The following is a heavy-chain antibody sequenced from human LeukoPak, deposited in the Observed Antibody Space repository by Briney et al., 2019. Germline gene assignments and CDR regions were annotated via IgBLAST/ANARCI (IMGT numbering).Heavy chain of an antibody. CDR1: GFTFDDYA. D-gene: IGHD3-3*01. V-gene: IGHV3-9*01. CDR3: AKAVYDLDAFDI. J-gene: IGHJ3*02. CDR2: ISWNCGSI. Sequence: GRSLRLSCAASGFTFDDYAMHWVRQAPGKGLEWVSGISWNCGSIGHADSVKGRFTISRDNAKNSLYLQMNSLRAEDTALYYCAKAVYDLDAFDIWGQGTMVTVSS.